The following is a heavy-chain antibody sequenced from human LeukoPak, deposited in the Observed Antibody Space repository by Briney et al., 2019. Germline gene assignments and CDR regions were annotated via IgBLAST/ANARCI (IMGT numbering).Heavy chain of an antibody. J-gene: IGHJ4*02. Sequence: SETLSLTCTVSGGSIRSYYWSWIRQPPGKGLGWIGYSHHSGNTNYNPSLKSRVTISVDTSKNQFSLRLTSVTAADTAVYYCASGTTGNFDDWGQGTLVTVSS. D-gene: IGHD4-17*01. CDR3: ASGTTGNFDD. V-gene: IGHV4-59*08. CDR2: SHHSGNT. CDR1: GGSIRSYY.